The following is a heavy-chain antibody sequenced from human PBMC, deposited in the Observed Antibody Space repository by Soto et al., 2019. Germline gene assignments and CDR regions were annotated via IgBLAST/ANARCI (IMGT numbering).Heavy chain of an antibody. V-gene: IGHV3-23*01. D-gene: IGHD6-19*01. CDR1: GLTLSRYA. Sequence: EVQVLESGGGLVQPGGSLRLSCAASGLTLSRYAMSWVRQAPGKGLEWVAAISGSGGSTYYADSVKGRFTISRDNSKNTLYLQMNSLRAEDTAVYYCAQAGWLDPPFDYWGQGTLVTVSS. CDR2: ISGSGGST. J-gene: IGHJ4*02. CDR3: AQAGWLDPPFDY.